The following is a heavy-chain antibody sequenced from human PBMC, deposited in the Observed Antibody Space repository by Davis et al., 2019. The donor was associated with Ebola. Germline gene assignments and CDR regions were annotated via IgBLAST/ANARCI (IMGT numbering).Heavy chain of an antibody. V-gene: IGHV1-18*01. CDR3: ARTSIVGTTTTASDI. CDR2: ISAYNGNT. D-gene: IGHD1-26*01. CDR1: GYTFKNYA. Sequence: ASVKVSCKASGYTFKNYATSWVRQAPGQGLEWMGWISAYNGNTNYAQILQGRVTMTTDTSTGTAYMELRSLRSDDTAVYFCARTSIVGTTTTASDIWGQGTLVTVSS. J-gene: IGHJ3*02.